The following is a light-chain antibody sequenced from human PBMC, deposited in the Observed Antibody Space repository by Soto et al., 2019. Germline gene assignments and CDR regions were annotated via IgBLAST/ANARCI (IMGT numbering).Light chain of an antibody. CDR1: QTVSINY. J-gene: IGKJ1*01. Sequence: PGERATLSFRASQTVSINYLAWCQQRPGQAPRLLIYGASTRAAGIPDRFSGSGSGTDFTLTITRLEPEDSAVYYCQQYGSSGTFGQGTKVDIK. CDR2: GAS. V-gene: IGKV3-20*01. CDR3: QQYGSSGT.